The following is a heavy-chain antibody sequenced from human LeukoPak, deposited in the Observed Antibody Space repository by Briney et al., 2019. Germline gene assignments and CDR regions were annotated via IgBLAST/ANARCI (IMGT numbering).Heavy chain of an antibody. D-gene: IGHD3-22*01. CDR1: GFTFSSYG. V-gene: IGHV3-23*01. CDR2: TSTSGGRT. J-gene: IGHJ4*02. Sequence: GGSLRLSCAASGFTFSSYGISWVRQAPRKGLEWVSATSTSGGRTYYTDSMKGRLTISRHHSKNTLYMQMKRLRAEETAVYYCAKGSINYYDSSGYYYDYWGQGNLVTVSS. CDR3: AKGSINYYDSSGYYYDY.